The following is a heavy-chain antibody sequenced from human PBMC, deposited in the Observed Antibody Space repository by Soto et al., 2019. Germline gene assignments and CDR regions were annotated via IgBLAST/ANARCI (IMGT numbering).Heavy chain of an antibody. J-gene: IGHJ4*02. Sequence: QVQLQESGPGLVKPSETLSLTCTVSGGYVSSGSYYWSWIRQPPGKGLEWIGYIYYSGSTNYNPSLKSRVTISVDTSKNQFSLKLSSVTAADTAVYYCARTMVGARAGYFDYWGRGTLVTVSS. V-gene: IGHV4-61*01. CDR1: GGYVSSGSYY. CDR3: ARTMVGARAGYFDY. D-gene: IGHD1-26*01. CDR2: IYYSGST.